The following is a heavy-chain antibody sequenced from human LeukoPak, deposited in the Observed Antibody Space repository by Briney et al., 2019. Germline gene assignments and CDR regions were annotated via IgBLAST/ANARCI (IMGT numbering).Heavy chain of an antibody. CDR2: INPSGGST. V-gene: IGHV1-46*01. J-gene: IGHJ4*02. D-gene: IGHD3-10*01. CDR1: GYTFTSYY. Sequence: ASVKVSCKASGYTFTSYYMHWVRQAPGQGLEWMGIINPSGGSTSYAQKFQGRVTMTRDTSTSTVYMELSSLRSEDTAVYYCARDSALMGSPYYFDYWGQGTLVTVSS. CDR3: ARDSALMGSPYYFDY.